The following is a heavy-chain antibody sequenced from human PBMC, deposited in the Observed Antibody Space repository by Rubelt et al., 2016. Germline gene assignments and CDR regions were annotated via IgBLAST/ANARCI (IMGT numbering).Heavy chain of an antibody. Sequence: PGKGLEWISYISYSSLTMYYADSVKGRFTISRDSAKKSVYLQMNSLRADDTGVYYCVRGSGRHGGDAFDFWGQGTEVTVSS. CDR2: ISYSSLTM. J-gene: IGHJ3*01. V-gene: IGHV3-11*01. CDR3: VRGSGRHGGDAFDF. D-gene: IGHD1-26*01.